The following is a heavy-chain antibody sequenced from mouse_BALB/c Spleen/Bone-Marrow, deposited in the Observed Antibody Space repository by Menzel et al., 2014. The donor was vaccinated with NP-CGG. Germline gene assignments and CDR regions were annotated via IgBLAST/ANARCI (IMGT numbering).Heavy chain of an antibody. CDR2: IRNKANGYTT. J-gene: IGHJ2*01. D-gene: IGHD2-1*01. CDR3: ARDYLYYFDY. V-gene: IGHV7-3*02. CDR1: RFTFTDHY. Sequence: EVMLVESGGGLVQPGSFLRLSCATSRFTFTDHYMSWVRQPPGKALEWLGFIRNKANGYTTEYSASVKGRFTISRDNSQSIVYLQMNTLRAEDSATYYCARDYLYYFDYWGQGTTLTVSS.